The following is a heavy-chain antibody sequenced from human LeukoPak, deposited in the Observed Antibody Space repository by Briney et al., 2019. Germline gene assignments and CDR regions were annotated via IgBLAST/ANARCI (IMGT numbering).Heavy chain of an antibody. CDR1: GFTFSSYA. Sequence: GGSLRLSCAASGFTFSSYAMTWVRQAPGKGLEWVSGISGSGSSTYYADSVKGRFTFSRDNSKNTLYLQTNSLRAEDTAVYYCAHLAVAGYDYWGQGTLVTVSS. J-gene: IGHJ4*02. D-gene: IGHD6-19*01. V-gene: IGHV3-23*01. CDR3: AHLAVAGYDY. CDR2: ISGSGSST.